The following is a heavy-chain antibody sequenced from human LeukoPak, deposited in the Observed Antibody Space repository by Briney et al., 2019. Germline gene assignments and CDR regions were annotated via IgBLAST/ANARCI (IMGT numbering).Heavy chain of an antibody. CDR2: ISGSGGST. D-gene: IGHD2-2*02. CDR3: TKIRRGFGYCSSTSCYTGLIYGMDV. V-gene: IGHV3-23*01. CDR1: GFTFSSYA. Sequence: GGSLRLSCAASGFTFSSYAMSWVRQAPGKGLEWVSAISGSGGSTYYADSVKGRFTISRDNSKNTLYLQMNSLRAEDTAVYYCTKIRRGFGYCSSTSCYTGLIYGMDVWGQGTTVTVSS. J-gene: IGHJ6*02.